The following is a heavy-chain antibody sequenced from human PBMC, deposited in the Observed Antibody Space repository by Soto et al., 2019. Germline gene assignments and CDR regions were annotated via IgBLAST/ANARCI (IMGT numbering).Heavy chain of an antibody. CDR3: AKDLQYVDYVPLHFYGMDV. D-gene: IGHD4-17*01. J-gene: IGHJ6*02. V-gene: IGHV3-9*01. CDR1: GFTFDDYA. Sequence: SLVLSCAASGFTFDDYAMHGVRQAPGKGLEWVSGISWNSGTIGYADSVKGRFTISRDNAKNSLYLQMNSLRAEDTALYYCAKDLQYVDYVPLHFYGMDVWGQGTTVTVSS. CDR2: ISWNSGTI.